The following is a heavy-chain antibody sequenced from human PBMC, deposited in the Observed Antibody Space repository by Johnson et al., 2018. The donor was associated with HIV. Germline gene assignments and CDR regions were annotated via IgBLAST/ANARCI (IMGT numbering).Heavy chain of an antibody. Sequence: SDDIGYADSVTGRFSISRDNAKNCLYLQMNGLNPEDTALYYCARSIITSPVGAFDIWGQGTMVTVSS. V-gene: IGHV3-9*01. J-gene: IGHJ3*02. D-gene: IGHD3-16*01. CDR3: ARSIITSPVGAFDI. CDR2: SDDI.